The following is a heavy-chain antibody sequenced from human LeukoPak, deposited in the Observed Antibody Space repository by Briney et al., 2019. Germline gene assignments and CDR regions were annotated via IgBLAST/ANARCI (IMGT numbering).Heavy chain of an antibody. CDR2: ISSSSSTI. J-gene: IGHJ1*01. CDR3: ARGTTVTTLAAEYFQH. V-gene: IGHV3-48*02. CDR1: GFTFSSYS. D-gene: IGHD4-17*01. Sequence: GGSLRLSCAASGFTFSSYSMNWVRQAPGKGLERVSYISSSSSTIYYADSVKGRFTISRDNAKNSLYLQMNSLRDEDTAVYYCARGTTVTTLAAEYFQHWGQGTLVTVSS.